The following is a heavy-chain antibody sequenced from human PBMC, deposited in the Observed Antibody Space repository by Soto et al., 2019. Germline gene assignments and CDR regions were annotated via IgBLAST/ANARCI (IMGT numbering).Heavy chain of an antibody. CDR2: TYYRSNWNF. Sequence: SETLSLTCAISWGSVSSNTATWNWVRQSPSRGLEWLGRTYYRSNWNFDYALSVKSRITINPDTSKNQFSLQLNSLTPEDTAVYYCAGELDIHHGLGYWGPGTSVTVSS. D-gene: IGHD3-3*02. J-gene: IGHJ4*02. V-gene: IGHV6-1*01. CDR1: WGSVSSNTAT. CDR3: AGELDIHHGLGY.